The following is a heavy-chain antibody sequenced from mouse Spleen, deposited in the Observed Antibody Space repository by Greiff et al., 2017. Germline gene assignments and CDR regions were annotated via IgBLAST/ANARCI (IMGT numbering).Heavy chain of an antibody. CDR1: GFSLTSYG. V-gene: IGHV2-2*01. D-gene: IGHD1-1*01. Sequence: VQLVESGPGLVQPSQSLSITCTVSGFSLTSYGVHWVRQSPGKGLEWLGVIWSGGSTDYNAAFISRLSISKDNSKSQVFFKMNSLQADDTAIYYCARRGDGSSSYWYFDVWGTGTTVTVSS. CDR3: ARRGDGSSSYWYFDV. CDR2: IWSGGST. J-gene: IGHJ1*03.